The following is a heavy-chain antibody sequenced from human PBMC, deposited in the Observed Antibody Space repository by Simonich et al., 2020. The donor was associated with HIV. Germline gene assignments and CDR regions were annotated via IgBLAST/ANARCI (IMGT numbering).Heavy chain of an antibody. CDR2: INNSESV. Sequence: QVRLQQWGAGLFKPSETLSLTCAVYGGSFSGYSWSWIRQSPGKGLERIAKINNSESVYYNTSRKKRVTISVDTAKSQFSLKVSSVTAADTAVYYCARNGIAARPDTSEVDYWGQGTLVTVSS. CDR1: GGSFSGYS. CDR3: ARNGIAARPDTSEVDY. V-gene: IGHV4-34*01. J-gene: IGHJ4*02. D-gene: IGHD6-6*01.